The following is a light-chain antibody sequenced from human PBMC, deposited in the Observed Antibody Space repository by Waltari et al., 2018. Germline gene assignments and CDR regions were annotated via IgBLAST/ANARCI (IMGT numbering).Light chain of an antibody. CDR2: VNSDGSH. CDR1: RGHSSNV. CDR3: QTGGHGTWV. J-gene: IGLJ3*02. Sequence: QLVLTQSPSASASLGASVKLTCPLSRGHSSNVIAWLQQQPEKGPRFLMKVNSDGSHRKWDEIPDRFSGSSSGAERYLSISSLQSEDEADYFCQTGGHGTWVFGGGTKLTVL. V-gene: IGLV4-69*01.